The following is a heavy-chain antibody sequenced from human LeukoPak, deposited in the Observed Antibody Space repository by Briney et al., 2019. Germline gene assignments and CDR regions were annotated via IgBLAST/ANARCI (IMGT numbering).Heavy chain of an antibody. Sequence: ASVKVSCKASGYTFTGYYMHWVRQAPGQGVERMGWINPNSGGTNYAQKFQGRVTMTRDTSISTAYMELSRLRSDDTAVYYCARPGVVAATLLWIDPWGQGTLVTVSS. J-gene: IGHJ5*02. CDR3: ARPGVVAATLLWIDP. CDR2: INPNSGGT. D-gene: IGHD2-15*01. V-gene: IGHV1-2*02. CDR1: GYTFTGYY.